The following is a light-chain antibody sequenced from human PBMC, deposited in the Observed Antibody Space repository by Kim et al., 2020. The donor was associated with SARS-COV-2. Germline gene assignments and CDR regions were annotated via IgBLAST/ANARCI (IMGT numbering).Light chain of an antibody. Sequence: SSELTQDPAVSVALGQTFRITCQGDSLRSYYASWYQQKPGQAPVLVIYGKNNRPSGIPDRFSGSSSGNTASLTITGAQAEDEADYYCNSRDSSGNHVVFGGGTKVTVL. CDR2: GKN. CDR1: SLRSYY. V-gene: IGLV3-19*01. J-gene: IGLJ2*01. CDR3: NSRDSSGNHVV.